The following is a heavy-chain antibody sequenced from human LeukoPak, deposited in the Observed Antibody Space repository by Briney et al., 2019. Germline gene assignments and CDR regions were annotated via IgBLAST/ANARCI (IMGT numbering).Heavy chain of an antibody. Sequence: GGSLRLPCAASGLTFSNYWMSWVRQAPGKGLEWVANIKQDGSEKYYVDSVKGRFTISRDNAENSLYLQMNSLRAEDTAVYYCARKRGSGCFDYWGQGTLVTVSS. CDR2: IKQDGSEK. V-gene: IGHV3-7*01. CDR1: GLTFSNYW. CDR3: ARKRGSGCFDY. D-gene: IGHD6-19*01. J-gene: IGHJ4*02.